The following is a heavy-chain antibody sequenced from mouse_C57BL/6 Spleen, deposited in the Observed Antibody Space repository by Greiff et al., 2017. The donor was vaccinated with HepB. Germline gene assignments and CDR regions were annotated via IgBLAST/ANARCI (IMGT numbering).Heavy chain of an antibody. CDR2: INPNNGGT. V-gene: IGHV1-26*01. CDR3: ARTSYDGYYPYAMDY. D-gene: IGHD2-3*01. J-gene: IGHJ4*01. Sequence: VQLQQSGPELVKPGASVKISCKASGYTFTDYYMNWVKQSHGKSLEWIGDINPNNGGTNYNQKFKGKATLTVDKSSSTAYMELRSLTSEDSAVYYCARTSYDGYYPYAMDYWGQGTSVTVSS. CDR1: GYTFTDYY.